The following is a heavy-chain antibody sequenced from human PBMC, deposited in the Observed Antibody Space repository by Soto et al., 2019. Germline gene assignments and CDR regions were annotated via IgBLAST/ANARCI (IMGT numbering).Heavy chain of an antibody. D-gene: IGHD3-10*01. J-gene: IGHJ4*02. CDR3: ARVLLWFGELLKFDY. CDR1: GYTFTSYG. V-gene: IGHV1-18*01. CDR2: ISAYNGNT. Sequence: ASVKVSCKASGYTFTSYGISWVRQAPGQGLEWMGWISAYNGNTNYAQKLQGRVTMTTDTSTSTAYMELRSLRSDDTAVYYCARVLLWFGELLKFDYWGQGTLVTVS.